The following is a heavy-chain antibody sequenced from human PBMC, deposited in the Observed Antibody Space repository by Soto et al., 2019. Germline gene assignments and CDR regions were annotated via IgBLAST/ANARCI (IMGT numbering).Heavy chain of an antibody. J-gene: IGHJ4*02. CDR2: ISTSGATR. V-gene: IGHV3-48*01. Sequence: EVQLVESGGGLVQPGGSLRLSCVASGFTFSTDTMNWVRQAPGKGLEWVAHISTSGATRYYADSVKGRFTISRDNAKTSLYLQMDSLRSEATAVYYCARFFGSGSDYWGQGTLVTVSS. CDR3: ARFFGSGSDY. CDR1: GFTFSTDT. D-gene: IGHD6-19*01.